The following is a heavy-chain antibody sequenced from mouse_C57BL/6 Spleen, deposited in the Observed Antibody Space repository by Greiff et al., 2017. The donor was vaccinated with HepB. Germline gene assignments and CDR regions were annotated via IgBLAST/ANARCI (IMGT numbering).Heavy chain of an antibody. Sequence: EVKVEESGPGMVKPSQSLSLTCTVTGYSITSGYDWHWIRHFPGNKLEWMGYISYSGSTNYNPSLKSRISITHDTSKNHFFLKLNSVTTEDTATYYCASEYDYAFAYWGQGTLVTVSA. J-gene: IGHJ3*01. CDR3: ASEYDYAFAY. CDR2: ISYSGST. V-gene: IGHV3-1*01. CDR1: GYSITSGYD. D-gene: IGHD2-4*01.